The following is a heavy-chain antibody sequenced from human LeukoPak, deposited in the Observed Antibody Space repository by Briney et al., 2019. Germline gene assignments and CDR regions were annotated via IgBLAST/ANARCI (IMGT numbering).Heavy chain of an antibody. D-gene: IGHD1-1*01. Sequence: GASVRVSCKASGFSFTDSSVHWMRQARGQSPEWIGWIVVGSGNTNYAQKFQERVSFTRDTSTSTAYMELSSLRPEDTAVYYCAADKAPTDTYNWVDPWGQGTQVIVSS. J-gene: IGHJ5*02. CDR2: IVVGSGNT. CDR1: GFSFTDSS. V-gene: IGHV1-58*01. CDR3: AADKAPTDTYNWVDP.